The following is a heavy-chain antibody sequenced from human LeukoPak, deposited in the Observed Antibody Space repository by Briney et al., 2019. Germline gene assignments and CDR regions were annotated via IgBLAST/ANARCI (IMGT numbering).Heavy chain of an antibody. CDR3: AKGRAADIYGSGSTFDY. J-gene: IGHJ4*02. V-gene: IGHV3-30*02. CDR1: GFTFSSYG. Sequence: SGGSLRLSCAASGFTFSSYGMHWVRQAPGKGLEWVAFIRYDGSNKYYADSVKGRFTISRDNSKNTLYLQMNSLRAEDTAVYYCAKGRAADIYGSGSTFDYWGQGTLVTVSS. CDR2: IRYDGSNK. D-gene: IGHD3-10*01.